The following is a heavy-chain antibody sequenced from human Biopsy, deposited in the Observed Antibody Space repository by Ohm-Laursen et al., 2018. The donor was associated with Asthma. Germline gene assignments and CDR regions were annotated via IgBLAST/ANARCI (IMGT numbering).Heavy chain of an antibody. CDR1: GYSLTDLS. CDR2: HANAEGGT. D-gene: IGHD4-17*01. V-gene: IGHV1-24*01. Sequence: SVKVSCKISGYSLTDLSMHWVRQAPGQGLERMGGHANAEGGTVNARRFQGRVTMTEDTSTDTAYMELSSLSSDDTAVYYCASDFPKDYVRYNFQFWGQGTLVTVSS. J-gene: IGHJ4*02. CDR3: ASDFPKDYVRYNFQF.